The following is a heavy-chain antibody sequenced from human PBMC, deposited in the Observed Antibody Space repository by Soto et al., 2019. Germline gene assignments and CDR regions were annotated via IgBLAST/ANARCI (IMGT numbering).Heavy chain of an antibody. CDR1: GGSISSGDYY. CDR3: ARHLVAATSDFDY. D-gene: IGHD2-15*01. Sequence: QVQLQESGPGLVKPSQTLSLTCTVSGGSISSGDYYWSWIRQPPGKVLEWIGYIYYSGSTYYNPSLKSRVTISVDTSKNQFSLKLSSVTAADTAVYYCARHLVAATSDFDYWGQGTLVTVSS. J-gene: IGHJ4*02. CDR2: IYYSGST. V-gene: IGHV4-30-4*01.